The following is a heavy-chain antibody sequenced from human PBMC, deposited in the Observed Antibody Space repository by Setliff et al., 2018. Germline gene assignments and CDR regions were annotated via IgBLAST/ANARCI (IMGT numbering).Heavy chain of an antibody. CDR1: GDSISSRPFY. J-gene: IGHJ4*02. V-gene: IGHV4-61*09. Sequence: SETLSLTCTVSGDSISSRPFYWGWFRQPAGKELEWIGQIYTSWSTIYNPSLKSRVTILLDTSKNQFSLKLSSVTAADTAVYYCARGGERYYSASWGQGTLVTVSS. D-gene: IGHD1-20*01. CDR2: IYTSWST. CDR3: ARGGERYYSAS.